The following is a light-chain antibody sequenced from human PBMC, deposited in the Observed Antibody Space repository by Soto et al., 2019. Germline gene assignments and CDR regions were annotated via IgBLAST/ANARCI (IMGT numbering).Light chain of an antibody. CDR1: QRVSSN. Sequence: EIVMTQSPATLSVSPGERATLSCRASQRVSSNLAWYQQKPGQAPRLLIYGASTRATGIPARFSGSGSGTEFTLTISSLQSEDFAFYYCQQDNNWPPGTFGQGTKVEIK. V-gene: IGKV3-15*01. CDR2: GAS. J-gene: IGKJ1*01. CDR3: QQDNNWPPGT.